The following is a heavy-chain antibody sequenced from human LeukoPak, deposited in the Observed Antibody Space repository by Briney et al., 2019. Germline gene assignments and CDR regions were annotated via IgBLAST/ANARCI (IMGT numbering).Heavy chain of an antibody. CDR2: ISGSGGST. CDR3: AKDRGIVGATYLLSVPCCFDY. CDR1: GFTFSSYA. J-gene: IGHJ4*02. D-gene: IGHD1-26*01. V-gene: IGHV3-23*01. Sequence: PGGSLRLSCAASGFTFSSYAMSWVRQAPGKGLEWVSAISGSGGSTYYADSVKGRFTISRDNSKNTLYLQMNSLRAEDTAVYYCAKDRGIVGATYLLSVPCCFDYWGQGTLVTVSS.